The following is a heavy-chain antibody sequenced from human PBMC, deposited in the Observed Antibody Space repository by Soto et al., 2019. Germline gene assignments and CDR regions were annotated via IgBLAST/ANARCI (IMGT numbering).Heavy chain of an antibody. V-gene: IGHV3-33*01. D-gene: IGHD3-3*01. J-gene: IGHJ4*02. Sequence: GGSLRLSCAASGFTFSSYGMHWVRQAPGKGLEWVAVIWYDGSNKYYADSVKGRFTISRDNSKNTLYLQMNSLRAEDTAVYYCARDLRFLEWGKGFAYWGQGTLVTVSS. CDR1: GFTFSSYG. CDR3: ARDLRFLEWGKGFAY. CDR2: IWYDGSNK.